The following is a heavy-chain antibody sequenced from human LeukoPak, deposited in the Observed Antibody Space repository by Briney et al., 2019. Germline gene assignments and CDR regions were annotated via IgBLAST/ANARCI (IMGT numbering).Heavy chain of an antibody. D-gene: IGHD3-10*01. Sequence: GGSLRLSCAASGFTFSNAWMSWVRQAPGKGLEWVGRIKSKTDGGTTDYAAPVKGRFTISRDDSKNTLYLQMNSLKTEDTAVYYCTTSRGSAYPLDYWGQGTLVTVSS. CDR2: IKSKTDGGTT. CDR1: GFTFSNAW. CDR3: TTSRGSAYPLDY. V-gene: IGHV3-15*01. J-gene: IGHJ4*02.